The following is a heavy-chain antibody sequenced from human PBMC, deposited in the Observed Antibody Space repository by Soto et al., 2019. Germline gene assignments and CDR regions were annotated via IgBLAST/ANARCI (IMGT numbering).Heavy chain of an antibody. CDR1: GYTFTNYY. V-gene: IGHV1-46*01. CDR3: ARESQSSGWSWFDY. CDR2: INPSGGST. Sequence: QVQLVQSGAEVKKPGASVKVSCKASGYTFTNYYIHWVRQAPGQGLEWRGMINPSGGSTSYTRRFQGRVTLTRDTSTSTVYMELSSLRSEDTAVYYCARESQSSGWSWFDYWGQGTLVTVSS. D-gene: IGHD6-19*01. J-gene: IGHJ4*02.